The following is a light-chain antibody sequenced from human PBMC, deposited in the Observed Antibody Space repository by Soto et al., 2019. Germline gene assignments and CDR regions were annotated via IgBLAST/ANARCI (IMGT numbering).Light chain of an antibody. V-gene: IGKV1-5*03. J-gene: IGKJ1*01. CDR3: QHYNCYSEA. CDR1: QVISNL. CDR2: KAS. Sequence: TQSPSSLSDSVGVRVTXXCRASQVISNLLAWYQQKPGKAPKLLIYKASTLKSGVPSRFSGSGSGTEFTLTISSLQPDDFATYYCQHYNCYSEAVGQGTKVDIK.